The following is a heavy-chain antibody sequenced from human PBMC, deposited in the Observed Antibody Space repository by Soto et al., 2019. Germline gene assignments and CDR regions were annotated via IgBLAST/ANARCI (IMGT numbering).Heavy chain of an antibody. CDR2: IWYDGSNK. D-gene: IGHD6-19*01. J-gene: IGHJ5*02. CDR3: ARDRGSIAVASNWFDP. V-gene: IGHV3-33*08. Sequence: PGGSLRLSCAASGFTFSSYGMHWVRQAPGKGLEWVAVIWYDGSNKYYADSVKGRFTISRDNSKNTLYLQMNSLRAEDTAVYYCARDRGSIAVASNWFDPWGQGTLVTVSS. CDR1: GFTFSSYG.